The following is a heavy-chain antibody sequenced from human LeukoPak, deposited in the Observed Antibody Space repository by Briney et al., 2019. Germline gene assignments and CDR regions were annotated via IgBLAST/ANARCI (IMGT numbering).Heavy chain of an antibody. J-gene: IGHJ4*02. CDR2: INAGNGNT. V-gene: IGHV1-3*01. CDR1: GYTFTSYA. D-gene: IGHD3-22*01. CDR3: AREHYQYYYDSSGYLDY. Sequence: ASVKVSCKASGYTFTSYAMHWVRQAPGQRLEWMGWINAGNGNTKYSQKFQGRVTITRDTSASTAYMELSGLRSEDTAVYYCAREHYQYYYDSSGYLDYWGQGTLVTVSS.